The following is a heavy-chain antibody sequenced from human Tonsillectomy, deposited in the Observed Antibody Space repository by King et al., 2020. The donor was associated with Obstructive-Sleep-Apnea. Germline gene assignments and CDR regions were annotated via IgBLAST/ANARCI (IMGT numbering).Heavy chain of an antibody. Sequence: VQLVESGGGLVKPGGSLRLSCAASGFTFSSYSMNWVRQAPGKGLEWVSSISSSSSYIYYAVSVKGRFTISRDNAKNSLYLQMNSLRAEDTAVYYCAGHVLWFGESYYYGMDVWGQGTTVTVSS. CDR3: AGHVLWFGESYYYGMDV. CDR1: GFTFSSYS. D-gene: IGHD3-10*01. V-gene: IGHV3-21*01. J-gene: IGHJ6*02. CDR2: ISSSSSYI.